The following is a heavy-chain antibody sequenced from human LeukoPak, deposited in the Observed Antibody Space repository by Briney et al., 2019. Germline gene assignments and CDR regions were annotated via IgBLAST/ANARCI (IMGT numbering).Heavy chain of an antibody. J-gene: IGHJ4*02. CDR1: GGSFSGYY. Sequence: SETLSLTCAVYGGSFSGYYWSWIRQPPGKGLEWIGEINHSGSANYNPSLKSRVTISVDTSKNQFSLKLSSVTAADTAVYYCARGQGYDYWGQGTLVTVSS. V-gene: IGHV4-34*01. CDR2: INHSGSA. D-gene: IGHD5-12*01. CDR3: ARGQGYDY.